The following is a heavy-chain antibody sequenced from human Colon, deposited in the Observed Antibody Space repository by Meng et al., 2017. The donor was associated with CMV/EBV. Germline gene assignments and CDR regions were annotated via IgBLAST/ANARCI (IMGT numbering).Heavy chain of an antibody. CDR1: GFTFSSYS. Sequence: GESLKISCAASGFTFSSYSMNWVRQAPGKGLEWVSSISSSSSYIYYADSLKGRFTVSRDNAKNSLFLQMHGLRAEDTAAYYCARGADFDFWGQGTLVTVSS. J-gene: IGHJ4*02. CDR2: ISSSSSYI. CDR3: ARGADFDF. V-gene: IGHV3-21*01. D-gene: IGHD4/OR15-4a*01.